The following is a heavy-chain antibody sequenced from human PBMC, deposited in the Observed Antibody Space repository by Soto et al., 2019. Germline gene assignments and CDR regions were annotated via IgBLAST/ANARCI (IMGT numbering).Heavy chain of an antibody. Sequence: GGSLRLSCAASGFTFSSYAMSWVRQAPGKGLEWVSAISGSGGSTYYADSVKGRFTISRDNSKNTLYLQINSLSAEDTAVYFCARSRGGWTYYLGYWRKRTLVTVSS. V-gene: IGHV3-23*01. CDR3: ARSRGGWTYYLGY. CDR1: GFTFSSYA. D-gene: IGHD6-19*01. CDR2: ISGSGGST. J-gene: IGHJ4*01.